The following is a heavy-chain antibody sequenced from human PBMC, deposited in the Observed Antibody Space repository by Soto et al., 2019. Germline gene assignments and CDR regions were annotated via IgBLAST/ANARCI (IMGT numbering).Heavy chain of an antibody. V-gene: IGHV3-30*03. CDR1: GFTFRTYG. CDR2: ISNSGTDA. Sequence: QVQLVESGGSVVQPGRSLRLSCAASGFTFRTYGMHWVRQAAGKGLEWLALISNSGTDAYYADSVKGRFTISRDNSKNTLFLQVNSLRAEDTAVYYCATLSVTARPFDYWGQGTQVTVSS. D-gene: IGHD6-6*01. CDR3: ATLSVTARPFDY. J-gene: IGHJ4*02.